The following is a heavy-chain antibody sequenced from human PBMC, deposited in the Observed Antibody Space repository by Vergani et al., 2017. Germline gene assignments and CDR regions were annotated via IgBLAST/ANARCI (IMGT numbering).Heavy chain of an antibody. Sequence: QVQLVESGGGVVQPGRSLRLSCAASGFSFSSFGFHWVRQAPGKGLEWVAFIHYDGSHEYYIDSVKGRFTISRDNSKNTLYLQMNNLRAADTAVYYCARSGYCAHGVCYMTYYYYMDVWGKGTAVTVSS. CDR3: ARSGYCAHGVCYMTYYYYMDV. CDR2: IHYDGSHE. CDR1: GFSFSSFG. J-gene: IGHJ6*03. V-gene: IGHV3-33*01. D-gene: IGHD2-8*01.